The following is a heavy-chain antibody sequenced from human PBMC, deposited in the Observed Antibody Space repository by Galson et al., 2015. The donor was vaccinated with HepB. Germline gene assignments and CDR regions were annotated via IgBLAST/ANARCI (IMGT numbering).Heavy chain of an antibody. CDR1: GDSVSINNAA. CDR2: TYYRSKWYN. D-gene: IGHD4-17*01. V-gene: IGHV6-1*01. CDR3: ARVALDYGDSHFDY. Sequence: CAISGDSVSINNAAWNWIRQSPSRGLGWLGRTYYRSKWYNDYAVSVKSRITINPDTSKNQFSLQLNSVTPDDTAVYFCARVALDYGDSHFDYWGQGTLVTVSS. J-gene: IGHJ4*02.